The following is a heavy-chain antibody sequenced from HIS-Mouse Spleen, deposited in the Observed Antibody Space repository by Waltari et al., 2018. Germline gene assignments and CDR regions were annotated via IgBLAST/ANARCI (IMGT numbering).Heavy chain of an antibody. CDR3: AREGALGYFDY. CDR2: INPNLGGT. V-gene: IGHV1-2*02. CDR1: GYTFTGYD. Sequence: QVQLVQSGAEVKKPGASVKVSCKASGYTFTGYDMHWGRQAPGQGLEWMGWINPNLGGTTYAQKFQGRVTMTRDTSISTAYMELSRLRSDDTAVYYCAREGALGYFDYWGQGTLVTVSS. D-gene: IGHD7-27*01. J-gene: IGHJ4*02.